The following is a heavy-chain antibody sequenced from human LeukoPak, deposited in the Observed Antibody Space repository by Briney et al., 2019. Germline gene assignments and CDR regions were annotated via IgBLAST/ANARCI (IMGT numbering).Heavy chain of an antibody. CDR1: GFTFSDYY. J-gene: IGHJ2*01. CDR3: ARPGIAAAGRQGYFDL. Sequence: GSLRLSCAASGFTFSDYYMSWIRQAPGKGLEWVSYISSSSSYTNYADSVKGRFTISRDNAKNSLYLQMNSLRAEDTAVYYCARPGIAAAGRQGYFDLWGRGTLVTVSS. CDR2: ISSSSSYT. D-gene: IGHD6-13*01. V-gene: IGHV3-11*06.